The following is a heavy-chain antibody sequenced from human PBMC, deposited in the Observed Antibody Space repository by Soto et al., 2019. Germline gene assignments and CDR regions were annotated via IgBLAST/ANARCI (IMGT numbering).Heavy chain of an antibody. Sequence: SETLSLTCTVSGGSISSYYWSWIRQPAGKGLEWIGRIYTSGSTNYNPSLKSRVMMSVDTSKKQFSLKLRSVTAADTAVYYCVRDGTKTLRDWFDPWGQGISVTVSS. CDR1: GGSISSYY. CDR3: VRDGTKTLRDWFDP. CDR2: IYTSGST. J-gene: IGHJ5*02. D-gene: IGHD1-1*01. V-gene: IGHV4-4*07.